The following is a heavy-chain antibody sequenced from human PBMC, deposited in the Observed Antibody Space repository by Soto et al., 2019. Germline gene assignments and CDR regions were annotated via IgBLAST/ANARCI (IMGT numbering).Heavy chain of an antibody. CDR3: ARRYGVYFGY. Sequence: QVQLQESGPGLVKPSETLSLTCTVSGGSISSYYWHWIRQPPGKGLEWIGYIYYSGSTNYNPSLKSRVTISVDTSKNQFSLKLSSVTAADTAVYYCARRYGVYFGYWGQGTPVTVSS. V-gene: IGHV4-59*08. CDR1: GGSISSYY. D-gene: IGHD4-17*01. J-gene: IGHJ4*02. CDR2: IYYSGST.